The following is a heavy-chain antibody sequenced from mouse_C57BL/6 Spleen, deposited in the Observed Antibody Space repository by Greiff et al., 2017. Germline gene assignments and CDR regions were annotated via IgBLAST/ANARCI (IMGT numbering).Heavy chain of an antibody. V-gene: IGHV1-52*01. CDR1: GYTFTSYW. Sequence: QVQLQQPGAELVRPGSSVKLSCKASGYTFTSYWMHWVKQRPIQGLEWIGNIDPSDSETHYNQKFKDKATLTVDKSSSTAYMQLSSLTSEDSAVYYCARLDDYYAMDYWGQGTSVTVSS. CDR3: ARLDDYYAMDY. CDR2: IDPSDSET. J-gene: IGHJ4*01.